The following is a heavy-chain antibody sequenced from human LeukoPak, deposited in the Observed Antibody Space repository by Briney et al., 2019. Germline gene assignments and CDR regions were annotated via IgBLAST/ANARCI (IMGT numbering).Heavy chain of an antibody. CDR2: IYYSGST. D-gene: IGHD3-16*01. V-gene: IGHV4-59*01. Sequence: SETLSLTCAVYGGSFSGYYWSWIRQPPGKGLEWIGYIYYSGSTNYNPSLKSRVTISVDTSKNQFSLKLSSVTAADTAVYYCARSPLGIGGEYYFDYWGQGTLVTVSS. CDR1: GGSFSGYY. J-gene: IGHJ4*02. CDR3: ARSPLGIGGEYYFDY.